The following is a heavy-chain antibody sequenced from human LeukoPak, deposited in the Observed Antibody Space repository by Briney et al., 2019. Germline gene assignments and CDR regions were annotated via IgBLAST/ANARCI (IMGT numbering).Heavy chain of an antibody. CDR3: ARETSIADSPAPFDY. D-gene: IGHD6-6*01. CDR1: GASIISGTYY. Sequence: SQTLSLTCAVSGASIISGTYYWSWIRQPAGKGLEWLGRIYTSGSTDYNPSLKSRVTISLDTSKNQFSLKLSSVTAADTAVYYCARETSIADSPAPFDYWGQGTLVTVSS. J-gene: IGHJ4*02. CDR2: IYTSGST. V-gene: IGHV4-61*02.